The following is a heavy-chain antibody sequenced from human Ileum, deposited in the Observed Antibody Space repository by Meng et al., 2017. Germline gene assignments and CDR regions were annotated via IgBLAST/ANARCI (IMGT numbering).Heavy chain of an antibody. CDR2: ISSSSS. V-gene: IGHV3-21*01. CDR1: GFSFSSNS. D-gene: IGHD2-15*01. J-gene: IGHJ4*02. Sequence: EVQLVESGGGLVKPGGSLRLSCVASGFSFSSNSMNWVRQAPGKGLEWVASISSSSSYADSVKGRFTISRDNAKNSLYLQMNSLRVEDMAVYYCARGRVVVSAAPLDSWGQGTQVTVSS. CDR3: ARGRVVVSAAPLDS.